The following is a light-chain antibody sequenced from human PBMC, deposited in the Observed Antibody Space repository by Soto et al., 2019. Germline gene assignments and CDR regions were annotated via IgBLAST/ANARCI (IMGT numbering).Light chain of an antibody. CDR2: GAS. CDR1: QSIGRN. V-gene: IGKV3-15*01. Sequence: EIMMTQSPATLSVSPGERATLSFRASQSIGRNLVWCQQKPGQAPRLLIFGASIRATGVPGRFSGSGSGTEFTLTISSLQSEDSAVYYCHQYNNWPPVTFGGGTKVDI. J-gene: IGKJ4*01. CDR3: HQYNNWPPVT.